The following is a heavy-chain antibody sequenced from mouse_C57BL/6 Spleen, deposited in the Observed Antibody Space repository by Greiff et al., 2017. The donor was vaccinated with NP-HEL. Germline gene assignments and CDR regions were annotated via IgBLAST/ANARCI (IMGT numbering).Heavy chain of an antibody. CDR3: AREGLHDYGYAMDY. CDR1: GFTFSDYY. V-gene: IGHV5-16*01. D-gene: IGHD2-4*01. Sequence: EVHLVESEGGLVQPGSSMKLSCTASGFTFSDYYMAWVRQVPEKGLEWVANINYDGSSTYYLDSLKSRFIISRDNAKNILYLQMSSLKSEDTATYYCAREGLHDYGYAMDYWGQGTSVTVSS. CDR2: INYDGSST. J-gene: IGHJ4*01.